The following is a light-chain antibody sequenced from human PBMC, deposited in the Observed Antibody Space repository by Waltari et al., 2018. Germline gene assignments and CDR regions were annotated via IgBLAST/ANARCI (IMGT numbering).Light chain of an antibody. V-gene: IGKV1-33*01. Sequence: DIQMTQSPSSLSASVGDRVTITCQASQDISNYLNWYQQKPGKAPKLLIYDASNFETGVPSRFSGSGSGTDFTFTTSSLQPEDIATYYCQQYDNLSWTFGQGTKVEIK. CDR1: QDISNY. J-gene: IGKJ1*01. CDR2: DAS. CDR3: QQYDNLSWT.